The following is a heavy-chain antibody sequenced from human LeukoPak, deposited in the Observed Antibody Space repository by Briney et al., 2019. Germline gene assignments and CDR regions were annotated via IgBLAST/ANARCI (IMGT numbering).Heavy chain of an antibody. J-gene: IGHJ4*02. V-gene: IGHV3-15*01. Sequence: GGSLRLSCAASGFTVSSNCMSWVRQAPGKGLEWVGRIKSKTDGGTTDYAAPVKGRFTISRDDSKNTLYLQMNSLKTEDTAVYYCTTGVWPWSSYFDFWGQGTLVTVSS. CDR2: IKSKTDGGTT. CDR3: TTGVWPWSSYFDF. CDR1: GFTVSSNC. D-gene: IGHD2-21*01.